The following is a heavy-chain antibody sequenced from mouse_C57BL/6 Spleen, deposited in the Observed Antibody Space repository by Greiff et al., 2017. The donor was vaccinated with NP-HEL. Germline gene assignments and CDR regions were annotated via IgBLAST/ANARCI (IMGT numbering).Heavy chain of an antibody. J-gene: IGHJ1*03. CDR3: ARDETTVGYFDV. Sequence: VQLKESEGGLVQPGSSMKLSCTASGFTFSDYYMAWVRQVPEKGLEWVANINYDGSSTYYLDSLKSRFIISRDNAKNILYLQMSSLKSEDTATYYCARDETTVGYFDVWGTGTTVTVSS. D-gene: IGHD1-1*01. CDR2: INYDGSST. V-gene: IGHV5-16*01. CDR1: GFTFSDYY.